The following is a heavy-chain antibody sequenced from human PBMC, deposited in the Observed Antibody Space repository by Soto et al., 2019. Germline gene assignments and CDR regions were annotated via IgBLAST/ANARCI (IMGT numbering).Heavy chain of an antibody. CDR3: ARDLRLRYCSGGSCYTHFDY. CDR2: ISSSSSYI. Sequence: EVQLVESGGGLVKPGGSLRLSCAASGFTFSSYSMNWVRQAPGKGLEWVSSISSSSSYIYYADSVKGRFTISRDNAKNSRYLQMNSLRAEVTAVYYCARDLRLRYCSGGSCYTHFDYWGQGTLVTVSS. D-gene: IGHD2-15*01. CDR1: GFTFSSYS. J-gene: IGHJ4*02. V-gene: IGHV3-21*01.